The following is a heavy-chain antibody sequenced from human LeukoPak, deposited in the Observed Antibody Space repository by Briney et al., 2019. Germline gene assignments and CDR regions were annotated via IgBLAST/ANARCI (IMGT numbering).Heavy chain of an antibody. CDR2: IYHSGST. J-gene: IGHJ6*03. CDR3: AREYSGFESDYFYYYMDV. V-gene: IGHV4-38-2*02. Sequence: SETLSLTCTVSGYSISSGSYWGWIRQPPGKGLEWIGSIYHSGSTNYNPSLKSRVTMSLDTSKKHFSLILTSVTAADTAVYFCAREYSGFESDYFYYYMDVWGKGTTVTVSS. CDR1: GYSISSGSY. D-gene: IGHD5-12*01.